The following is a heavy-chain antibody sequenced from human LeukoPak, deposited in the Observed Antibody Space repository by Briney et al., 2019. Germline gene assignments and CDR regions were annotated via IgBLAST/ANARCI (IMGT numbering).Heavy chain of an antibody. CDR3: ARGGRYIGNAYFYPSSSVFDY. Sequence: SETLSLTCAVYGGSFDQYYWSWLRQAPGEGLEWIGEINAGGSTNYSPSLKSRVTMSIDASKNQFSLRVTSVTAADTALYFCARGGRYIGNAYFYPSSSVFDYWGQGTLVTVSS. V-gene: IGHV4-34*01. J-gene: IGHJ4*02. D-gene: IGHD1-1*01. CDR1: GGSFDQYY. CDR2: INAGGST.